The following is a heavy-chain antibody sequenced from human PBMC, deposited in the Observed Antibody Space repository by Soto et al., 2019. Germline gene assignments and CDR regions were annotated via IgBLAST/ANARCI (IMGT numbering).Heavy chain of an antibody. D-gene: IGHD2-15*01. V-gene: IGHV3-7*01. CDR3: ASLVVDAISYYYYGMDV. Sequence: GGSLRLSCAASGFTFSSYWMSWVRQAPGKGLEWVANIKQDGSEKYYVDSVKGRFTISRDNAKNSLYPQMNSLRAEDTAVYYWASLVVDAISYYYYGMDVWSQGTTVTVSS. CDR2: IKQDGSEK. CDR1: GFTFSSYW. J-gene: IGHJ6*02.